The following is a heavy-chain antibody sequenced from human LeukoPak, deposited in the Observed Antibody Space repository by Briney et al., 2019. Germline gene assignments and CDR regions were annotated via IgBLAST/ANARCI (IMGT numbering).Heavy chain of an antibody. D-gene: IGHD4-17*01. J-gene: IGHJ4*02. CDR1: GGSFSGYY. V-gene: IGHV4-59*01. CDR2: IYYSGST. Sequence: SETLSLTCAVYGGSFSGYYWSWIRQPPGKGLEWIGYIYYSGSTNYNPSLKSRVTISVDTSKNQFSLKLSSVTAADTAVYYCARTPIYGDYVFDYWGQGTLVTVSS. CDR3: ARTPIYGDYVFDY.